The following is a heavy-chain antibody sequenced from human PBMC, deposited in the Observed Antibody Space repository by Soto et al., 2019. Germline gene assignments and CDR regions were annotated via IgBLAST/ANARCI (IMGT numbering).Heavy chain of an antibody. D-gene: IGHD6-13*01. Sequence: EVQLVESGGGVVQPGRSLRLSCAGSGFSFDDYAMYWVRQVPGAGLEWVAGISWSSGNIAHADSVKGRFIISRDNDKSSMYLQMNSLRSDDTALYFFARGGSGALTSAAGTTNWFDPWGQGTLVIVSS. CDR2: ISWSSGNI. CDR3: ARGGSGALTSAAGTTNWFDP. J-gene: IGHJ5*02. V-gene: IGHV3-9*01. CDR1: GFSFDDYA.